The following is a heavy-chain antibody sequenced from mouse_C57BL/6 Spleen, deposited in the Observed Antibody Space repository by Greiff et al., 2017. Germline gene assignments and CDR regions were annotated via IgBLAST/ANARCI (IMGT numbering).Heavy chain of an antibody. Sequence: QVQLQQPGAELVRPGTSVKLSCKASGYTFTSYWMHWVKQRPGQGLEWIGVIDPSDSYTNYNQKFKGKATLTVDTSSSTAYMQLSSLTSEDSAVYYCARPTTVVAASYFDYWGQGTTLTVSS. V-gene: IGHV1-59*01. CDR2: IDPSDSYT. J-gene: IGHJ2*01. CDR3: ARPTTVVAASYFDY. D-gene: IGHD1-1*01. CDR1: GYTFTSYW.